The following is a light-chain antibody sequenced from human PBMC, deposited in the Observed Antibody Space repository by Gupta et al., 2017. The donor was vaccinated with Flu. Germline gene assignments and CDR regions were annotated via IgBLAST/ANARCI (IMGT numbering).Light chain of an antibody. CDR3: AAWDDSLNGHYV. CDR1: SSNIGSNA. J-gene: IGLJ1*01. CDR2: GSN. V-gene: IGLV1-44*01. Sequence: QSVLAQPPSASGTPGQRVTISCSGSSSNIGSNAVNWYQQVPGTSPKLLIYGSNQRPSGVPERFAGSKSGTSASLAIRGLQSEDEADYYCAAWDDSLNGHYVFGTGTKVTVL.